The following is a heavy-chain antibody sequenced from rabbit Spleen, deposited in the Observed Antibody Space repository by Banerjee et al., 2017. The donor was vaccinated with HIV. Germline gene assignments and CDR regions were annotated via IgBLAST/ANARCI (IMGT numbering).Heavy chain of an antibody. Sequence: QLEESAGGLVQPGGSLKLSCKASGFTLSSYYMNWVRQAPRKGLEWIGYIDPVFGITYYANWVNGRFSISRENAQNTVSLQLNSLTAADTATYFCARDPAYASGGGASIPYLWGPGTLVTVS. CDR2: IDPVFGIT. CDR1: GFTLSSYY. CDR3: ARDPAYASGGGASIPYL. V-gene: IGHV1S7*01. J-gene: IGHJ4*01. D-gene: IGHD1-1*01.